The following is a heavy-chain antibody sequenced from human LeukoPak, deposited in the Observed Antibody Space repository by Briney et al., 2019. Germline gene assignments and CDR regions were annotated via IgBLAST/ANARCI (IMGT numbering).Heavy chain of an antibody. Sequence: ASVKVSCKASGYTFTGYYMHWVRQAPGQGLGWMGWINPNSGGTNYAQKFQGRVTMTRDTSISTAYMELSRLRSDDTAVYYCARDSLWFGTTFDPWGQGTLVTVSS. J-gene: IGHJ5*02. CDR2: INPNSGGT. D-gene: IGHD3-10*01. CDR1: GYTFTGYY. CDR3: ARDSLWFGTTFDP. V-gene: IGHV1-2*02.